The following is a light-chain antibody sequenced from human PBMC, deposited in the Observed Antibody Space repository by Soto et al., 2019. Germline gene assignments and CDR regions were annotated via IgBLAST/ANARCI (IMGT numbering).Light chain of an antibody. Sequence: DIQMTQSPSSLSASIGDRVTITCRASQGVSNSLAWYQQKPGKGPSLLIYDASTWQSGVPSRFSGSGSGTDFTLTISSLQPEDVATYYCQQYKSAPYTFGPGTKVDIK. J-gene: IGKJ3*01. CDR3: QQYKSAPYT. CDR2: DAS. V-gene: IGKV1-27*01. CDR1: QGVSNS.